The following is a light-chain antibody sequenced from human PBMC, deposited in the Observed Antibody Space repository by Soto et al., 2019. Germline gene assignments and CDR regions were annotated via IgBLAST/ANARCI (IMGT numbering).Light chain of an antibody. Sequence: IQLTQSPSSLSASVGDRVTITCRASQDISVYLAWYQQKPGKAPKLLIYAAYTLQSGVPSRFRGSESETDFTRTVRSLQPEDGDTYYCQQLNTYPLTFGGGTKAEIK. CDR3: QQLNTYPLT. CDR2: AAY. CDR1: QDISVY. V-gene: IGKV1-9*01. J-gene: IGKJ4*01.